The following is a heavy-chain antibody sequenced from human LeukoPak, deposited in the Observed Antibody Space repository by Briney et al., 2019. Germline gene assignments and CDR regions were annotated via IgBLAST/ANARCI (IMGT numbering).Heavy chain of an antibody. CDR2: IINSGVST. CDR1: GFTFSRYA. Sequence: GGSLRLSCAASGFTFSRYAMNWVRQAPGKGLEWVSEIINSGVSTYLADSVQGRFTISRDDSVNTLYLQMSRLRAEDTAVYFCAKRRDGYYSGAFDFWGQGTMVTVSS. CDR3: AKRRDGYYSGAFDF. J-gene: IGHJ3*01. D-gene: IGHD5-24*01. V-gene: IGHV3-23*01.